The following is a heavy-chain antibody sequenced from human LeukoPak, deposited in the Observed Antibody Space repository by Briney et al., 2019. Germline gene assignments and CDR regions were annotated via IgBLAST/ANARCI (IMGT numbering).Heavy chain of an antibody. J-gene: IGHJ5*02. V-gene: IGHV3-53*04. CDR1: GFTFSSYA. D-gene: IGHD3-22*01. CDR3: AREPSHYDSSGYT. CDR2: IYSGGST. Sequence: PGGSLRLSCAASGFTFSSYAMSWVRQAPGKGLEWVSVIYSGGSTYYADSVKGRFTNSRHNSKNTLYLQMNSLRAEDTAVYYCAREPSHYDSSGYTWGQGTLVTVSS.